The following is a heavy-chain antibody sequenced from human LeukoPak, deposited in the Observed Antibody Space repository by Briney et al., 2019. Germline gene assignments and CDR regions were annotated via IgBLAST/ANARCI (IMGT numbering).Heavy chain of an antibody. J-gene: IGHJ6*02. Sequence: GASVKVSCKASGGTFSSYAISWVRQATGQGLEWMGRIIPILGIANYAQKFQGRVTITADKSTSTAYMELSSLRSEDTAVYYCAREEYSGSYFGSPEPSYYYYGMDVWGQGTTVTVSS. CDR3: AREEYSGSYFGSPEPSYYYYGMDV. D-gene: IGHD1-26*01. CDR2: IIPILGIA. CDR1: GGTFSSYA. V-gene: IGHV1-69*04.